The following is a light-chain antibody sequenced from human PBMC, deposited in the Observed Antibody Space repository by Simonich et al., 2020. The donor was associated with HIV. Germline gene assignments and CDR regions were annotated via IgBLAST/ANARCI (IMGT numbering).Light chain of an antibody. CDR2: KAS. CDR1: QNIRSW. V-gene: IGKV1-5*03. Sequence: DIQMTQSPSTLSASVGDRVTITCRASQNIRSWLAWYQQKPGKAPKLLIYKASSLESGVPSRFSGSGSGTEFTLTISSLQPDDFATYYCQQYNSYSPLTFGGGTKVEIK. CDR3: QQYNSYSPLT. J-gene: IGKJ4*01.